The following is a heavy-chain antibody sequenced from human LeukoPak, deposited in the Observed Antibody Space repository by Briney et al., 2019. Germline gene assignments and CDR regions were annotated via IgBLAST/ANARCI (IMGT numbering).Heavy chain of an antibody. Sequence: GGSLRLSCAASGFTFNSNCMNWVRQAPGKGLEWVSYISGSGSTIYYADSVKGRFTISRDNAKNSLYLQMNSLRAEDTAVYYCAKDGGLWVSAHWGDSWGRGTLVTVSS. D-gene: IGHD7-27*01. CDR2: ISGSGSTI. CDR3: AKDGGLWVSAHWGDS. J-gene: IGHJ4*02. CDR1: GFTFNSNC. V-gene: IGHV3-48*01.